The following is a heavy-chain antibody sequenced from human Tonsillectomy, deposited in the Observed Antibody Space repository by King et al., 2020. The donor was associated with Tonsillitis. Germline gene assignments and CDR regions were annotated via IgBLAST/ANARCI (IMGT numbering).Heavy chain of an antibody. J-gene: IGHJ4*02. CDR2: IYPGSGDT. CDR3: MRENWYYDF. Sequence: VQLVQSGAEVKKPGASLKVSCKTYGYTFSDFHVHWVRQAPGQGLEWMGWIYPGSGDTEYAQKFQGRVTMTRDTSISTVYMDLSGLTSDDTAVYFCMRENWYYDFWGQGTLVTVSS. V-gene: IGHV1-2*02. D-gene: IGHD2/OR15-2a*01. CDR1: GYTFSDFH.